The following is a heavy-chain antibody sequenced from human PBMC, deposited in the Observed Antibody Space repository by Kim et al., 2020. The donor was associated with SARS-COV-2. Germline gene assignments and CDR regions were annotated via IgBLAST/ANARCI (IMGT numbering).Heavy chain of an antibody. CDR3: AKDSGNDYGEQLDY. V-gene: IGHV3-23*01. Sequence: GGSLRLSCAASGFTFSRYAMSWVRQAPGKGLEWVSAISGSGGRTYYAGSVKGRFTISRDNSKNTMYLQMNSLRAEDTAVYYCAKDSGNDYGEQLDYWGQGTVVTVSS. D-gene: IGHD4-17*01. CDR1: GFTFSRYA. J-gene: IGHJ4*02. CDR2: ISGSGGRT.